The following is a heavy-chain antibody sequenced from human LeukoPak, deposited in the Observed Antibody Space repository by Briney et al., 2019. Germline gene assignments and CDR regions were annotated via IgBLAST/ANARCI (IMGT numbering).Heavy chain of an antibody. CDR3: ARGPIIDIVVIPAAADYYHMDV. CDR1: GYIFTNYY. Sequence: ASVKVSCKASGYIFTNYYMHWVRQAPGLGPEWMGMINPSGGNTRYAQKLQGRVTMTTDSSTSTAYMELRSLRSDDTAVYYCARGPIIDIVVIPAAADYYHMDVWGKGTTVTVSS. D-gene: IGHD2-2*01. CDR2: INPSGGNT. J-gene: IGHJ6*03. V-gene: IGHV1-46*01.